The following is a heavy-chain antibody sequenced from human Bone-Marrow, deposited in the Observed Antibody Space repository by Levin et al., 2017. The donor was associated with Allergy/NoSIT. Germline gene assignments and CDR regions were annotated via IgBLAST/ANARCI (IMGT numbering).Heavy chain of an antibody. D-gene: IGHD1-26*01. Sequence: GGSLRLSCKASGYTFTSYALHWVRQAPGQRLEWMGWINAGNGNTQYSQKFQGRVTITRDTSASTAYMELSSLRSEDTAVYYCVRAFLGSYFDYWGQGTLVTVSS. J-gene: IGHJ4*02. CDR3: VRAFLGSYFDY. CDR2: INAGNGNT. V-gene: IGHV1-3*01. CDR1: GYTFTSYA.